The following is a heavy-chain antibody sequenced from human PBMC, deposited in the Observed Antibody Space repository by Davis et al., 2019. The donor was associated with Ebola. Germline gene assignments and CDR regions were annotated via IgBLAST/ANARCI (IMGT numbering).Heavy chain of an antibody. CDR2: INPSGGST. D-gene: IGHD4-17*01. CDR1: GFTFSPYY. V-gene: IGHV1-46*01. CDR3: ARAVTNQNFDY. Sequence: AASVKVSCKASGFTFSPYYMHWVRQAPGQGLEWMGIINPSGGSTSYAQKFQGRVTMTRDTSTSTVYMELSSLRSEDTAVYYCARAVTNQNFDYWGQGTLVTVTS. J-gene: IGHJ4*02.